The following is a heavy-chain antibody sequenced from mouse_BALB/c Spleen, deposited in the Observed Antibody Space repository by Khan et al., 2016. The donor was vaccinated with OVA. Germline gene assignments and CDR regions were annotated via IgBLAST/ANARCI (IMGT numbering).Heavy chain of an antibody. J-gene: IGHJ3*01. V-gene: IGHV3-6*02. D-gene: IGHD3-1*01. Sequence: EVQLLESGPGLVKPSQSLSLTCSVTGYSITSGYFWNWIRQFPGNKLEWMGNIRYDGNSNYNPSLKNRISITRDTSKNQLLLKLHSVTPSDTATSYCARGGDAGPAWFAYWGQGTLVTVSA. CDR3: ARGGDAGPAWFAY. CDR1: GYSITSGYF. CDR2: IRYDGNS.